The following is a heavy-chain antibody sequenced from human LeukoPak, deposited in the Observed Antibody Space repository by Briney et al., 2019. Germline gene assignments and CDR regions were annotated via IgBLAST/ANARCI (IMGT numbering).Heavy chain of an antibody. D-gene: IGHD4-17*01. V-gene: IGHV1-46*01. Sequence: GASVKVSCKASGGTFTSYYMHWVRQAPGQGLEWMGIINPSGGSTSYAQKFQGRVTMTRDTSTSTVYMELSSLRSEDTAVYYCAGEGSTVTFDYWGQGALVTVSS. CDR3: AGEGSTVTFDY. CDR2: INPSGGST. CDR1: GGTFTSYY. J-gene: IGHJ4*02.